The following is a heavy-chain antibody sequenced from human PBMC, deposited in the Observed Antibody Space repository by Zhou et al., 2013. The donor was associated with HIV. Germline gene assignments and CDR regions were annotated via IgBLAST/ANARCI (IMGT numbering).Heavy chain of an antibody. CDR3: ARDRGGIAARPGYYYYMDV. Sequence: QVQLVQSGAEVKKPGSSVKVSCKTSGGIFSRYAISWVRQAPGQGLEWMGGITPIFGTPNYAQKFQGRVTITTDESTSTAYMELSSLRSEDTAVYYCARDRGGIAARPGYYYYMDVWGKGTTVTVSS. D-gene: IGHD6-6*01. CDR1: GGIFSRYA. CDR2: ITPIFGTP. V-gene: IGHV1-69*05. J-gene: IGHJ6*03.